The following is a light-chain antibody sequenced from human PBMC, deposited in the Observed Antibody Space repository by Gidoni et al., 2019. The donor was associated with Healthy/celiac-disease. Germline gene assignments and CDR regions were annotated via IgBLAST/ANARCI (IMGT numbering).Light chain of an antibody. CDR2: GAS. CDR3: QQYNNWPPWT. CDR1: QSVSSN. V-gene: IGKV3-15*01. J-gene: IGKJ1*01. Sequence: RATLSCRASQSVSSNLAWYQQKPGQAPRLLIYGASTRATGIPARFSGSGSGTEFTLTISSLQSEDFAVYYCQQYNNWPPWTFGQGTKVEIK.